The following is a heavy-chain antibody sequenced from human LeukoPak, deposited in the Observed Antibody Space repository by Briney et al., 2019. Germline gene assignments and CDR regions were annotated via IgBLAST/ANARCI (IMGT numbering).Heavy chain of an antibody. Sequence: GGSLRLSCAASGFTFSSYAMSWVRQAPGKGLEWVSAVTGSGGSTYYADSVKGRFTISRDNSKNTLYLQMDSLRAEDTAVYYCAKVRTGHYFDYWGQGTLVTVSS. V-gene: IGHV3-23*01. D-gene: IGHD1-1*01. CDR3: AKVRTGHYFDY. J-gene: IGHJ4*02. CDR2: VTGSGGST. CDR1: GFTFSSYA.